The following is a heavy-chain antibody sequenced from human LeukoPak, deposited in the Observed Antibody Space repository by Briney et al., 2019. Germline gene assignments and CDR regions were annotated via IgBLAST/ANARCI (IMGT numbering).Heavy chain of an antibody. D-gene: IGHD3-22*01. J-gene: IGHJ4*02. CDR2: IYYSGST. Sequence: SETLSLTCTVSGGSISSSSYYWGWIRQPPGKGLEWIGSIYYSGSTYYNPSLKSRVTISVDTSKNQFSLKLSSVTAADTAVYYCASDYYDSNRDYWGQGTLVTVSS. CDR1: GGSISSSSYY. CDR3: ASDYYDSNRDY. V-gene: IGHV4-39*07.